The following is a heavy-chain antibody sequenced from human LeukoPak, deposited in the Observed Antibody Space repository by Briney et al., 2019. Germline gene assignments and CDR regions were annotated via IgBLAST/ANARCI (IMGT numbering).Heavy chain of an antibody. Sequence: PGGSLRLSCTVSGFTVSSNSWSWVRQAPGKGLEWVSDIDSGSNNIHYADSVKGRFTISRDDAKNSLYLQMDSLRAEDTAVYYCARRFDYWGQGTLVTVSS. CDR2: IDSGSNNI. CDR3: ARRFDY. CDR1: GFTVSSNS. V-gene: IGHV3-48*01. J-gene: IGHJ4*02.